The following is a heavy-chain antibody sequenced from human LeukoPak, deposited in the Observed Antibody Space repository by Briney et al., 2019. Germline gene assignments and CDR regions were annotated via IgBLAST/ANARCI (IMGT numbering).Heavy chain of an antibody. CDR1: GFTFNRSW. CDR3: AIWTSGNY. J-gene: IGHJ4*02. V-gene: IGHV3-7*01. Sequence: GGSLRLSCAASGFTFNRSWMNWVRQAPGKGLEWVANMDLSGSQKRYVDSVKGRFTISKDNPGTSLYLEMYSLRAEDTAIYYCAIWTSGNYWGQGTLVTVSS. CDR2: MDLSGSQK. D-gene: IGHD1-1*01.